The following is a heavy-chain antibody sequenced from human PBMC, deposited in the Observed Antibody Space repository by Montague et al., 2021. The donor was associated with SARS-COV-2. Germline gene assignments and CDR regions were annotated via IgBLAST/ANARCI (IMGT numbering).Heavy chain of an antibody. Sequence: TLSLTCTVSGGSISSGSYYWSWIRQPAGKGLEWIGRVYASGITNYNPSLKSRVTISLDTSKNQFSMRLSSVTAADTALYYCIRGLGSADSWGQGTLVTVST. J-gene: IGHJ5*01. V-gene: IGHV4-61*02. CDR2: VYASGIT. D-gene: IGHD1-26*01. CDR3: IRGLGSADS. CDR1: GGSISSGSYY.